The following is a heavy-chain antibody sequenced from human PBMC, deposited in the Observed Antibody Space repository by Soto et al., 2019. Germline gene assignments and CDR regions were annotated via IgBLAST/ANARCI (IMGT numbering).Heavy chain of an antibody. Sequence: PSETLSLTCTVSGGSMSGYSWSWIRQPPGRGLEWIGHISNSGTANYNPSLKSRVTMSVDTSKNQISLKVTYVTAADTAVYYCASSGAGSGDYRGQGTLVTVSS. V-gene: IGHV4-59*01. CDR1: GGSMSGYS. J-gene: IGHJ4*02. CDR3: ASSGAGSGDY. CDR2: ISNSGTA. D-gene: IGHD3-10*01.